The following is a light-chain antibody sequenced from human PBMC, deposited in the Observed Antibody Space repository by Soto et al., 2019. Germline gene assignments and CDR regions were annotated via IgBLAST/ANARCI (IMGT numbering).Light chain of an antibody. CDR3: LQYNSYPST. Sequence: DIQLTQSPSFLSASVGDRVTITCRASQGISSYLAWYQQKPGKAPKLLIYTASTLQSGVPSRFSGSESGTEFTLTVSSLQPEDFATYYCLQYNSYPSTFGQGTKVDIK. J-gene: IGKJ1*01. CDR1: QGISSY. V-gene: IGKV1-9*01. CDR2: TAS.